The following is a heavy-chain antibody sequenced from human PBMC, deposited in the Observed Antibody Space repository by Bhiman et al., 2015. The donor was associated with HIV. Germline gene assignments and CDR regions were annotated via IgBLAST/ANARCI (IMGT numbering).Heavy chain of an antibody. V-gene: IGHV3-48*01. CDR1: GFTFSSHS. Sequence: EVQLVESGGGLVKPGGSLRLSCAASGFTFSSHSMNWVRQAPGKGLEWVSYISSSSSTIYYADSVKGRFTISRDNAKNSLYLQMNSLRAEDTAVYYCASGSGSVNFDYWGQGTLVTVSS. CDR3: ASGSGSVNFDY. D-gene: IGHD3-10*01. CDR2: ISSSSSTI. J-gene: IGHJ4*02.